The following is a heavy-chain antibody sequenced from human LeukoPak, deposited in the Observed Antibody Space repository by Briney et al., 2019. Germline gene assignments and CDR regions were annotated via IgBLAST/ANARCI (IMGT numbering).Heavy chain of an antibody. CDR2: IRQEGGEK. CDR1: GFTFSSYW. V-gene: IGHV3-7*01. CDR3: ARTARRDVFDI. Sequence: PGGSLRLSCAASGFTFSSYWMSWVRQAPGKGLEWVANIRQEGGEKYYVDSVKGRFTISRDNAKNSLYLQMNSLRADDTAVYYCARTARRDVFDIWGQGTMVTVSS. J-gene: IGHJ3*02.